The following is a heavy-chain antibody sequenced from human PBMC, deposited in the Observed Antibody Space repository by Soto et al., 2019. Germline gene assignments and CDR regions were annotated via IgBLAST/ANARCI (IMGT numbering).Heavy chain of an antibody. CDR1: GGSFSGDY. CDR2: INPTGST. CDR3: ARANGLRWGEVSCGGPNWFDP. D-gene: IGHD3-16*02. J-gene: IGHJ5*02. Sequence: QVRLQQWGAGLLKPSETLSLTCAVYGGSFSGDYWSWIRQPPGKGMEWFGEINPTGSTNYNPSLKSRVTISIDTSKTQLSVKLSSVTAADTAMYSGARANGLRWGEVSCGGPNWFDPWGQGTLVTVSS. V-gene: IGHV4-34*01.